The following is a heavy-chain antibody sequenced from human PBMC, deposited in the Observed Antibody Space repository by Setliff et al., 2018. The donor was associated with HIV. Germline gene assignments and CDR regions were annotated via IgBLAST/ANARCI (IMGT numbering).Heavy chain of an antibody. J-gene: IGHJ6*03. CDR2: IPHSGIT. CDR1: GVSTISSSSSYY. Sequence: SETLSLTCIVPGVSTISSSSSYYWGWIRQPPGKGLEWIGYIPHSGITYYNPSLKSRVTISVDTSKNHFSLKLTSVTAADTAVYYCARVQARWLQFRYYFMDVWGKGTTVTVSS. D-gene: IGHD5-12*01. CDR3: ARVQARWLQFRYYFMDV. V-gene: IGHV4-39*02.